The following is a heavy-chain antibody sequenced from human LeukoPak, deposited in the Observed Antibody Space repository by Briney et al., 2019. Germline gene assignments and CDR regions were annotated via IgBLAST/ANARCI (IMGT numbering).Heavy chain of an antibody. V-gene: IGHV1-69*04. CDR3: ARVGDGGYYYDSSVYYSSQAVFDY. CDR1: VGTFSSYS. J-gene: IGHJ4*02. CDR2: IIPILGIA. D-gene: IGHD3-22*01. Sequence: GFSVTVSCMASVGTFSSYSISWVRQAPRQALEWLGRIIPILGIANHAQQLHGRITITADKSTSTAYMELSSLRFEDTAVYYCARVGDGGYYYDSSVYYSSQAVFDYWGQGTLVTVSS.